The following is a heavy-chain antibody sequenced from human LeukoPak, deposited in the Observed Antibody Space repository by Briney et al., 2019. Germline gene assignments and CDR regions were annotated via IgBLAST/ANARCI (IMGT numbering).Heavy chain of an antibody. V-gene: IGHV1-2*02. CDR3: ARRARSCSSTSCLDP. CDR1: GGTFSSYA. D-gene: IGHD2-2*01. CDR2: INPNSGGT. Sequence: ASVKVSCKASGGTFSSYAISWVRQAPGQGLEWMGWINPNSGGTNYAQKFQGRVTMTRDTSISTAYMELSRLRSDDTAVYYCARRARSCSSTSCLDPWGQGTLVTVSS. J-gene: IGHJ5*02.